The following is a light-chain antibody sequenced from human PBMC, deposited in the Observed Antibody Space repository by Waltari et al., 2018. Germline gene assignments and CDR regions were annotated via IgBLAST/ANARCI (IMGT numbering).Light chain of an antibody. J-gene: IGLJ3*02. CDR2: ETN. CDR1: APNIGINH. CDR3: GTWDLSLNSGV. Sequence: QSVLTQPPSVSAAPGQRVTISYSGTAPNIGINHVSWYQQFPGTAPKLLIHETNKRPSGIPDRFSGSKSGASATLDITGLQTGDEADYYCGTWDLSLNSGVFGGGTKLTVL. V-gene: IGLV1-51*02.